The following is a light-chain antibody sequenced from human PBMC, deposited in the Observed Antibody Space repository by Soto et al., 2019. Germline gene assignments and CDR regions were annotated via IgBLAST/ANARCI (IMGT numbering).Light chain of an antibody. CDR3: QHFGNSPYT. V-gene: IGKV3D-20*01. J-gene: IGKJ2*01. CDR1: QSVSDNY. Sequence: EIVLTQSPATLSLSPGERATLSCGASQSVSDNYLAWYQQKPGLAPRLLIYDASSRATGIPDRFSGSGSGTVFTLTISRLEPEDFAIYYCQHFGNSPYTFGQGTKLEIK. CDR2: DAS.